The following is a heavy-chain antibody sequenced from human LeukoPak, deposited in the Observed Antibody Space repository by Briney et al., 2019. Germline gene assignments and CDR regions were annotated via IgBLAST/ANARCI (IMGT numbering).Heavy chain of an antibody. D-gene: IGHD3-10*01. CDR2: IWYDGTNK. V-gene: IGHV3-33*01. Sequence: GGSLRLSSAASGFTFSSYGMHWVRQAPGKGLEWVAVIWYDGTNKYYADSVKGRFTISRDKSKNTLDLQMNSLRVEDTAVYYCARDPGPTLVRGVISYFDYWGQGTLVTVSS. J-gene: IGHJ4*02. CDR1: GFTFSSYG. CDR3: ARDPGPTLVRGVISYFDY.